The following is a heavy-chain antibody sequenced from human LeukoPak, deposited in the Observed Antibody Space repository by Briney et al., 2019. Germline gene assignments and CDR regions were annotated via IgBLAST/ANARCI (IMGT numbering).Heavy chain of an antibody. Sequence: SVKVSCKASGGTFSSYAISWVRQAPGQGLEWMGGIIPIFGTANYAQKFQGRVTITTDESTSTAYMELSSLRSEDTAVYYCASGDASSSFYTRNESHNYYYYYMDVWGKGTTVTVSS. CDR3: ASGDASSSFYTRNESHNYYYYYMDV. CDR2: IIPIFGTA. D-gene: IGHD1-1*01. J-gene: IGHJ6*03. CDR1: GGTFSSYA. V-gene: IGHV1-69*05.